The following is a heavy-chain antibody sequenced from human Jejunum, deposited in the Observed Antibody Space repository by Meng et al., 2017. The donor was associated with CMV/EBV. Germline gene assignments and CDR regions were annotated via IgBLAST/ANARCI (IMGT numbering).Heavy chain of an antibody. CDR2: IRPDGSGK. CDR3: GRGDPDY. J-gene: IGHJ4*02. Sequence: LKISCAVSGFTFSAYWMNWARQVPGKGLEWVAHIRPDGSGKYYLDSVKGRFTISRDNSKNSVYLQMNNLTAEDTAMYYCGRGDPDYWGQGTLVTVSS. V-gene: IGHV3-7*01. CDR1: GFTFSAYW.